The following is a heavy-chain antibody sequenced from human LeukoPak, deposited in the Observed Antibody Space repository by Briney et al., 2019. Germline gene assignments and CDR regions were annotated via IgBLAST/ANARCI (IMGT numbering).Heavy chain of an antibody. Sequence: GASVKVSCKTSGYTITSYYMHWVRQAPGQGLEWMGIINPSGGSTRYTQKFQGRVTMTRDTSTSTVYMELSSLTSEDTAVYYCARVSSGSTFDYWGQGTLVTVSS. CDR2: INPSGGST. CDR3: ARVSSGSTFDY. D-gene: IGHD1-26*01. CDR1: GYTITSYY. J-gene: IGHJ4*02. V-gene: IGHV1-46*01.